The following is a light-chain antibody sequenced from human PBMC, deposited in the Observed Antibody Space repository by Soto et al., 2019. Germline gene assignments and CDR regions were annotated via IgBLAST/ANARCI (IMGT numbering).Light chain of an antibody. Sequence: QSVLTQSPSASASLGASVKLTCTLSSGHSTYAIAWHQLQPEKGPRYLMRLNSDGSHNKGDGIPDRFSGSSSGAERYLIISSHQSEDEADYYCQTWGTGIGGTFGGGTKLTVL. J-gene: IGLJ3*02. V-gene: IGLV4-69*01. CDR2: LNSDGSH. CDR1: SGHSTYA. CDR3: QTWGTGIGGT.